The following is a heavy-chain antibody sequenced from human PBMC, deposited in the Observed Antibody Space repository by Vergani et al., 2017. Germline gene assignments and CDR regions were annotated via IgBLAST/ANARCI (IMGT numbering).Heavy chain of an antibody. V-gene: IGHV1-18*01. CDR2: ISAYNGNT. J-gene: IGHJ6*02. Sequence: QVQLVQSGAEVKKPGASVKVSCKASGYTFTSYGISWVRQAPGQGLEWMGWISAYNGNTNYAQKLQGRVTMTTDTSTSTAYMELRSLRSDDTAVYYCARNTMVRXVSSEKYYYYGMDVWGQGTTVTVSS. CDR3: ARNTMVRXVSSEKYYYYGMDV. D-gene: IGHD3-10*01. CDR1: GYTFTSYG.